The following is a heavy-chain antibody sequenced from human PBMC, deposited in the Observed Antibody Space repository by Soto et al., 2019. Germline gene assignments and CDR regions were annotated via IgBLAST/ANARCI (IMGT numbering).Heavy chain of an antibody. V-gene: IGHV4-59*11. D-gene: IGHD3-22*01. J-gene: IGHJ4*02. Sequence: SATLPLTCTICAGSTSSHHWSWIRQPPGKGLEWIGYIYYSGSTNYNPSLKSRVIISVDTSKNQLSLKLSSVTAADTAVHYCARYYDSRGYYDYWGQGTLVTGSS. CDR1: AGSTSSHH. CDR2: IYYSGST. CDR3: ARYYDSRGYYDY.